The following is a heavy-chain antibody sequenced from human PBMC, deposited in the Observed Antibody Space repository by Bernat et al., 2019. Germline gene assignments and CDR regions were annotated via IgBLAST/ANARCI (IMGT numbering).Heavy chain of an antibody. Sequence: EVLLVESGGGVVQPGESLRLSCAASEFSVSTNYMSWVRQAPGKGLEWVSVIYSGGATYYGESVKGRFTISRDISKNSLHLQMNSLRVEDTAVYYCASATWDTAMVTSWFDTWGQGTLVTVSS. J-gene: IGHJ5*02. CDR2: IYSGGAT. CDR3: ASATWDTAMVTSWFDT. CDR1: EFSVSTNY. V-gene: IGHV3-66*02. D-gene: IGHD5-18*01.